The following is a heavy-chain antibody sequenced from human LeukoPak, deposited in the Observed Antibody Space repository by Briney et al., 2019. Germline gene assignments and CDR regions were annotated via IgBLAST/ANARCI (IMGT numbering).Heavy chain of an antibody. Sequence: GGSLRLSCAASGFTFSSYAMSWVSQAPGKGLEWVSAISGSGGSTYYADSVKARFTISKDNSKNTLYLQMNSLRAEDTAVYYCAKDVARPIYYFDYWGQGTLVTVSS. J-gene: IGHJ4*02. V-gene: IGHV3-23*01. D-gene: IGHD6-6*01. CDR1: GFTFSSYA. CDR2: ISGSGGST. CDR3: AKDVARPIYYFDY.